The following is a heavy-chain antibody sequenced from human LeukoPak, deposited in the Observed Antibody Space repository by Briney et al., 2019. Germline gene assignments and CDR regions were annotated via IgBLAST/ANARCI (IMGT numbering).Heavy chain of an antibody. CDR1: GGSISSYY. V-gene: IGHV4-59*01. J-gene: IGHJ5*02. Sequence: SETLSLTCTVSGGSISSYYWSWIRQPPGKGLEWIGYIYYSGSTNYNPSLKSRVTISVDTSKNQFSLKLSSVTAADTAVYYCARTSIAARLPYNWFDPWGQGTLVTVSS. CDR2: IYYSGST. CDR3: ARTSIAARLPYNWFDP. D-gene: IGHD6-6*01.